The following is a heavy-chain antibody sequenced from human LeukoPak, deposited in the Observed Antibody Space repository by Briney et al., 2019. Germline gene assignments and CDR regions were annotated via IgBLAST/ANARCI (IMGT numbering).Heavy chain of an antibody. CDR2: ISSSSSYI. J-gene: IGHJ4*02. D-gene: IGHD6-19*01. CDR3: ARVSYSSGWQNNLDY. Sequence: PGGSLRLSCAASGFTFSSYSMNWVRQAPGKGLEWVSSISSSSSYIYYADSVKGRFTISRDNAKNSLYLQMNSLRAEDTAVYYCARVSYSSGWQNNLDYWGQGTLVTVSS. CDR1: GFTFSSYS. V-gene: IGHV3-21*01.